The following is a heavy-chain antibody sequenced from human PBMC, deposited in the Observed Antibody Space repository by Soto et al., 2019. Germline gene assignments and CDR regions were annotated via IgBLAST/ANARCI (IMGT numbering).Heavy chain of an antibody. J-gene: IGHJ5*01. V-gene: IGHV4-31*03. CDR2: IHHSGAA. CDR3: ARAIGGNNWNPNWFDS. D-gene: IGHD1-20*01. Sequence: SETLSLTCTVSGDSITRRDYYWTWIRQYPGKGLEWIGYIHHSGAAHYNPSLKSRLTISVDTSRNQFSLKLTSVTAADTAVYYCARAIGGNNWNPNWFDSWGQGTKVT. CDR1: GDSITRRDYY.